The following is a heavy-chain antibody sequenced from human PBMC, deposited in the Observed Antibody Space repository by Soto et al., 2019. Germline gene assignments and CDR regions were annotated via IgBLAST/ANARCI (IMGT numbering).Heavy chain of an antibody. CDR3: ARNGAAASYAHYYMDV. V-gene: IGHV4-59*01. D-gene: IGHD6-13*01. CDR1: GASTSNSY. Sequence: PSETLSLTCTVSGASTSNSYWTWIRQPPGKGLEWIGYVYYSGNTNYNPSLESRVTISVDTSRNRFSLNLTSATAADTAVYYCARNGAAASYAHYYMDVWGRGTAVTVSS. CDR2: VYYSGNT. J-gene: IGHJ6*03.